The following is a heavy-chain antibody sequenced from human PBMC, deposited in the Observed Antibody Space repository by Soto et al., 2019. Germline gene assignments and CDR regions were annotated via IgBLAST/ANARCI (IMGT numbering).Heavy chain of an antibody. Sequence: EVQLVESGGGLVQPGGSLRLSCAASGFTFSSYWMHWVRQAPGKGLVWVSRVNGDGSSTSYADSVKGRFTISRDNAKNTLYLQMNSLRVGDTAVYYCARGGPYSSSEVDYWGQGTLVTVSS. CDR3: ARGGPYSSSEVDY. J-gene: IGHJ4*02. CDR1: GFTFSSYW. D-gene: IGHD6-6*01. V-gene: IGHV3-74*01. CDR2: VNGDGSST.